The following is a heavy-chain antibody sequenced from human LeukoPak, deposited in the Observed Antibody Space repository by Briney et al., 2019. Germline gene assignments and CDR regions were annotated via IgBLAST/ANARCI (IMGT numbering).Heavy chain of an antibody. D-gene: IGHD6-19*01. CDR1: GYTLTDYY. CDR3: ARDEAVGSSGWYGVDY. CDR2: INPNSGGT. Sequence: ASVNVSCKASGYTLTDYYMHWVRQAPGQGLEWMGRINPNSGGTNYAQKFQGRVTMTRDTSISTVYMELSRLRSDDTAVYYCARDEAVGSSGWYGVDYWGQGTLVTVSS. V-gene: IGHV1-2*06. J-gene: IGHJ4*02.